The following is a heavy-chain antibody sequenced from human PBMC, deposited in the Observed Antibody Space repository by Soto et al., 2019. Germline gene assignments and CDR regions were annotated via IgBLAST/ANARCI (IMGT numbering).Heavy chain of an antibody. V-gene: IGHV4-39*01. CDR1: GGSISSSHYF. D-gene: IGHD2-15*01. J-gene: IGHJ1*01. CDR2: ISESGST. CDR3: ARPSECSSGNCYLAYFQH. Sequence: QLQLQESGPGLVRPSETLSLTCTVSGGSISSSHYFWGWIRQPPGKGLEWIGSISESGSTYYNPSLKSRVTISVDTSKNQFSLKLNSVTAADTAVYYCARPSECSSGNCYLAYFQHWGQGTLVTVSS.